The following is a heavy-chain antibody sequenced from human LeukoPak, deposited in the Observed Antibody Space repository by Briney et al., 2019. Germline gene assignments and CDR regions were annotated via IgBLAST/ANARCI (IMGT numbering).Heavy chain of an antibody. CDR3: AKVHPSDAFDI. Sequence: GGSLRLSCAASGFTFDDYAMHWVRQAPGKGLEWVSGISWNSGSIGYADSVKGRFTISRDNAKNSLYLQMNSLRAEDTALYYCAKVHPSDAFDIWGQETMVTVSS. V-gene: IGHV3-9*01. J-gene: IGHJ3*02. CDR1: GFTFDDYA. CDR2: ISWNSGSI.